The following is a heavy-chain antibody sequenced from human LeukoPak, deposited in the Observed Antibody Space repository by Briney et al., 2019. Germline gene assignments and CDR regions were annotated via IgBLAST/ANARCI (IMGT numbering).Heavy chain of an antibody. CDR1: GFTFSSDW. Sequence: GGTLTLSCAASGFTFSSDWMSWVRQGPGKGLEWVANIKQDGSEKYYVDSVKGLFTISRDNAKNSLYRQMNNLRAEVTAVYYCARDRSSSLYNWFDPWGQGTLVTVSS. V-gene: IGHV3-7*01. D-gene: IGHD6-13*01. J-gene: IGHJ5*02. CDR3: ARDRSSSLYNWFDP. CDR2: IKQDGSEK.